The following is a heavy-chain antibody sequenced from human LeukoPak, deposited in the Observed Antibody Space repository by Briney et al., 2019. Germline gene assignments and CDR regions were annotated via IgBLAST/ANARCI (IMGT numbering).Heavy chain of an antibody. V-gene: IGHV4-59*01. J-gene: IGHJ3*02. CDR2: IYYSGST. Sequence: PSETLSLTCAVYGGSFSGYYWSWVRLPPGKGLEWIGYIYYSGSTNYNPSLKSRVTISVDTSKNQFSLRLTSVTAADTAVYYCARGRLPFAFDIWGQGTMVTVSS. CDR1: GGSFSGYY. CDR3: ARGRLPFAFDI.